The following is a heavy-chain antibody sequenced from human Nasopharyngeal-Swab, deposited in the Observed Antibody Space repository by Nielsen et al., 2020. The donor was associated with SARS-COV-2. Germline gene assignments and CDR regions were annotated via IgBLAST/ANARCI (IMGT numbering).Heavy chain of an antibody. J-gene: IGHJ4*02. CDR3: ARAPGITGIDY. V-gene: IGHV1-2*04. Sequence: VRQATGQGLEWMGWINPNSGGTNYAQKFEGWVTMTRDTSISTAYMELSRLRSDDTAVYYCARAPGITGIDYWGQGTLVTVSS. CDR2: INPNSGGT. D-gene: IGHD1-20*01.